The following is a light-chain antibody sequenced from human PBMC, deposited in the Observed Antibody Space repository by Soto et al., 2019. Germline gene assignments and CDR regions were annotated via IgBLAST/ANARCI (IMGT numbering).Light chain of an antibody. CDR3: RSYAGSNNVI. V-gene: IGLV2-8*01. Sequence: QSALTQPPSASGSPGQSVTISCTGTSSDVGGYNYVSWYQQHPGKAPILIIYEVTKRPSGVPDRFSGSKSGNTASLTVSGLQAEDEADYYCRSYAGSNNVIFGGGTKLTVL. CDR1: SSDVGGYNY. J-gene: IGLJ2*01. CDR2: EVT.